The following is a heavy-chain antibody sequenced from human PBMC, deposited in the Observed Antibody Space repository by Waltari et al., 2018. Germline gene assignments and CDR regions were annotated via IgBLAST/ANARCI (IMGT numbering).Heavy chain of an antibody. D-gene: IGHD5-12*01. CDR1: GGTFSSYA. CDR3: ARTLTRGYSGYDTSRIDY. Sequence: QVQLVQSGAEVKKPGSSVKVSCKASGGTFSSYAISWVRQAPGQGLEWMGGIIPIFGTANYAQKFQGRVTSTADESTSTAYMELSSLRSEDTAVYYCARTLTRGYSGYDTSRIDYWGQGTLVTVSS. J-gene: IGHJ4*02. V-gene: IGHV1-69*01. CDR2: IIPIFGTA.